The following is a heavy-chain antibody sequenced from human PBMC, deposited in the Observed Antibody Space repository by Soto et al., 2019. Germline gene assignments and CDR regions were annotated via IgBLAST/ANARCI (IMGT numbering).Heavy chain of an antibody. CDR1: GFTFSSYG. CDR2: ISYDGRNK. J-gene: IGHJ2*01. CDR3: ATDDGKRRRYFDL. Sequence: QVQLVESGGGVVQPGRSLRLSCAASGFTFSSYGMHWVRQAPGKGLEWVAVISYDGRNKYYADSVKGRFTISRDNSRNPLYLQMNSLRAEDTAVYDCATDDGKRRRYFDLWGRGTRVTVSS. V-gene: IGHV3-30*03.